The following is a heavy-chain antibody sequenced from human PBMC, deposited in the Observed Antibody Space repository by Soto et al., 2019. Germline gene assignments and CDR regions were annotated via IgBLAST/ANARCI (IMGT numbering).Heavy chain of an antibody. D-gene: IGHD3-10*01. Sequence: GGSLRLSCAASGFTCSGYSMNWVRQDPGKGLEWVSYISSSSSTIYYADSVKGRFTISRDNAKNSLYLQMNSLRAEDTAVYYCARDNGDYYGSGSYYNVRWFDPWGQGTLVTVSS. CDR3: ARDNGDYYGSGSYYNVRWFDP. V-gene: IGHV3-48*01. CDR2: ISSSSSTI. J-gene: IGHJ5*02. CDR1: GFTCSGYS.